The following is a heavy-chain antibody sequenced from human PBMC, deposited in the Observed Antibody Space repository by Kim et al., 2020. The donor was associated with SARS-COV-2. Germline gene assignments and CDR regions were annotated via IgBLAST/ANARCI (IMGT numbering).Heavy chain of an antibody. CDR1: GFTVSSNY. CDR3: ARGSGSGWSYYFDD. Sequence: GGSLRLSCAASGFTVSSNYMSWVRQAPGKGLEWVSVIYSGGSTYYAASVKSRFTISRDNSKNTLYLQMNSLRAEDTAVYYCARGSGSGWSYYFDDWGQGTLVTVSS. D-gene: IGHD6-19*01. J-gene: IGHJ4*02. V-gene: IGHV3-53*01. CDR2: IYSGGST.